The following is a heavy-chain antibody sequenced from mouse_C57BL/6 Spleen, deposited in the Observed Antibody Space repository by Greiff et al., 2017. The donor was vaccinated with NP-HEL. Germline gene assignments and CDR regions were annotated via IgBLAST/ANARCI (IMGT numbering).Heavy chain of an antibody. CDR3: ANYYGSSFAY. V-gene: IGHV1-55*01. J-gene: IGHJ3*01. CDR1: GYTFTSSW. CDR2: IYPGSGST. Sequence: VQLQQPGAELVKPGASVKMSCKASGYTFTSSWITLVKQRPGQGLEWIGDIYPGSGSTNYNEKFKSKATLTVDTSSSTAYMQLSSLTSEDSAVYYCANYYGSSFAYWGQGTLVTVSA. D-gene: IGHD1-1*01.